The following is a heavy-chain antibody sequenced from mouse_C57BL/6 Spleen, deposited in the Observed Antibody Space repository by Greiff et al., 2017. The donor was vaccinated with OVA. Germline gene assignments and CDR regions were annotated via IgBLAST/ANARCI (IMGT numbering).Heavy chain of an antibody. V-gene: IGHV7-3*01. CDR2: IRNKANGYTT. CDR1: GFTFTDYY. Sequence: EVMLVESGGGLVQPGGSLSLSCAASGFTFTDYYMSWVRQPPGKGLEWLGFIRNKANGYTTEYSASVKGRFTISRDNSQSILYLQMNALRAEDSATYYCARYAKGYFDYWGQGTTLTVSS. CDR3: ARYAKGYFDY. J-gene: IGHJ2*01.